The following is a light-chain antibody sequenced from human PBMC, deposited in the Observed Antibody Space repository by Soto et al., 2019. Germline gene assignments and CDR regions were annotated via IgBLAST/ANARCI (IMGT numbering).Light chain of an antibody. CDR3: VLYMGSGISGV. Sequence: QAVETQEPSFSVSPGGTVTLTCGLSSGSVSTSYYPSWYQQTPGQAPRTLIYSTNTRSSGVPDRFSGSILGNKAALTITGAQAEDESDYCCVLYMGSGISGVFGGGTKVTVL. V-gene: IGLV8-61*01. CDR2: STN. J-gene: IGLJ3*02. CDR1: SGSVSTSYY.